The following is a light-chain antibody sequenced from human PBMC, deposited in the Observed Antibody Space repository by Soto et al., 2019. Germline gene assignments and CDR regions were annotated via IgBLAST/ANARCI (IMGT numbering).Light chain of an antibody. V-gene: IGKV1-5*03. J-gene: IGKJ1*01. CDR3: QQYDTYWT. CDR2: KAS. Sequence: DIQMTQSPSTLSASVIDVGTSAFLASQTISSWLAWYQQKPGKAPKLLIYKASSLKSGVPSRFSGSGSGTEFTLTIFSLQPDDFATYCCQQYDTYWTFGQGTKVAIK. CDR1: QTISSW.